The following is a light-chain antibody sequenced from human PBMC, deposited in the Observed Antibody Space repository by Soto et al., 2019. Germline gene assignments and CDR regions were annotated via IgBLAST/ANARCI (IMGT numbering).Light chain of an antibody. V-gene: IGLV1-40*01. CDR2: SNS. CDR1: TSNIGAGSD. Sequence: QSVLTQPPSVSGAPGQRVTISCTGTTSNIGAGSDIHWYQQLPGKAPKLLIYSNSHRPSGVPSRFSGSKSGTSASLAITGLQAEDEGDYYCQYYDTSLSGLSGIYVFXSGTKVTVL. CDR3: QYYDTSLSGLSGIYV. J-gene: IGLJ1*01.